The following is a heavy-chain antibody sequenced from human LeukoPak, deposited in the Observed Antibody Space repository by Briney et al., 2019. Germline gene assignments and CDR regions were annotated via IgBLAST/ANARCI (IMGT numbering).Heavy chain of an antibody. CDR2: ISSNGGST. D-gene: IGHD2-21*01. J-gene: IGHJ5*02. CDR3: ARGVYCGGDCFDP. V-gene: IGHV3-64*01. Sequence: QTGGSLRLSCAASGFTFSSYAMHWVRQAPGKGLEYVSAISSNGGSTYYANSVKGRLTISRDNSKNTLYLQMGSLRAEDMAVYYCARGVYCGGDCFDPWGQGTLVTVSS. CDR1: GFTFSSYA.